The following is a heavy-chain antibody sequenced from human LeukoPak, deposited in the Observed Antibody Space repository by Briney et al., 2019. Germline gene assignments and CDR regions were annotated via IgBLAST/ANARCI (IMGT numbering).Heavy chain of an antibody. Sequence: ASVKVSCKASGYTFTSYDINWVRQATGQRLEWMGWMNPNSGNTGYAQKFQGRVTMTRNTSISTAYMELRSLRSDDTAVYYCARANPSVDFWSGYYRSVENNWFDPWGQGTLVTVSS. CDR3: ARANPSVDFWSGYYRSVENNWFDP. CDR2: MNPNSGNT. J-gene: IGHJ5*02. CDR1: GYTFTSYD. V-gene: IGHV1-8*02. D-gene: IGHD3-3*01.